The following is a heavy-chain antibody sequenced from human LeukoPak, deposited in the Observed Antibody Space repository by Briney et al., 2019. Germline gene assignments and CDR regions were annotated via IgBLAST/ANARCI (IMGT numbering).Heavy chain of an antibody. Sequence: SETLSLTCTVSGGSISSSSYYWGWIRQPPGKGLEWIGEINHSGSTNYNPSLKSRVTISVDTSKNQFSLKLSSVTAADTAVYYCASSYYDFWSGIRGVDYWGQGTLVTVSS. V-gene: IGHV4-39*07. D-gene: IGHD3-3*01. CDR2: INHSGST. J-gene: IGHJ4*02. CDR1: GGSISSSSYY. CDR3: ASSYYDFWSGIRGVDY.